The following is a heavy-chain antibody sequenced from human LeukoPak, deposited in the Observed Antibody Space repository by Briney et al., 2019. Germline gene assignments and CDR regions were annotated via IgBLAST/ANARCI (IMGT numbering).Heavy chain of an antibody. D-gene: IGHD3-22*01. Sequence: KPSETLSLTCTVSGGSISSYYWSWIRQPPGKGLKWIGYIYYSGSTNYNPSLKSRVTISVDTSKNQFSLKLSSVTAADTAVYYCARVRFYYYDSNDAFDIWGQGTMVTVSS. J-gene: IGHJ3*02. CDR1: GGSISSYY. V-gene: IGHV4-59*01. CDR2: IYYSGST. CDR3: ARVRFYYYDSNDAFDI.